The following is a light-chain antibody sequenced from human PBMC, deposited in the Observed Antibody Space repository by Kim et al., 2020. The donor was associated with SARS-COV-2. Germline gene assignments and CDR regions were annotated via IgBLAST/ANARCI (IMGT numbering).Light chain of an antibody. CDR3: QQLEK. CDR2: AAS. V-gene: IGKV1-9*01. Sequence: SALSASVGDRVTITCRASQGISSYLAWYQQKPGKAPKLLIYAASTLQSGVPSRFSGSGSGTDFTLTISSLQPEDFATDDCQQLEKFGLGTKVDIK. CDR1: QGISSY. J-gene: IGKJ1*01.